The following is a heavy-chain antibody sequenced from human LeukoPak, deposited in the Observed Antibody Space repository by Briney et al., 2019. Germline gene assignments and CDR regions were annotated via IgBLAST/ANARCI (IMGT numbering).Heavy chain of an antibody. J-gene: IGHJ6*02. CDR1: GFTFNDYY. V-gene: IGHV3-11*01. D-gene: IGHD5-12*01. CDR2: ISSSGSTI. CDR3: ARDLVATIIKTACGMDV. Sequence: SGGSLRLSCAASGFTFNDYYMSRIRQAPGKGLEWVSYISSSGSTIYYADSVKGRFTISRDNAKNSLYLQMNSLRAEDTAVYYCARDLVATIIKTACGMDVWGQGTTVTVSS.